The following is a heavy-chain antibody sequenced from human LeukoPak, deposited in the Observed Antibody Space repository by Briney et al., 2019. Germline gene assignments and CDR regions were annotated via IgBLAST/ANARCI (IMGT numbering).Heavy chain of an antibody. D-gene: IGHD3-22*01. CDR1: GFTFSSYW. V-gene: IGHV3-74*01. J-gene: IGHJ3*02. Sequence: GGSLRLSCAASGFTFSSYWMHWVRQAPGKGLVWVSRINSDGSSTSYADSVKGRFTISRDNAKNTLYLQMNSLRAEDTAVYYCARGYYDSSGPPRPDAPDIWGQGTVVTVSS. CDR3: ARGYYDSSGPPRPDAPDI. CDR2: INSDGSST.